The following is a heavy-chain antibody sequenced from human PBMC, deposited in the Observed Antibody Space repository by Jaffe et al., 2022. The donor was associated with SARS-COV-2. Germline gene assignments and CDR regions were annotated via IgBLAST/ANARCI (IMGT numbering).Heavy chain of an antibody. CDR1: GFTFSDYY. CDR2: ISTSGSTV. D-gene: IGHD6-13*01. Sequence: QVQLVESGGGLVKPGGSLRLSCAASGFTFSDYYMSWIRQAPGKGLEWVSYISTSGSTVYYADSVKGRFTISRDNAKSSLYLQMNSLRAEDTAVYFCARARYSSSWYGKFFDYWGQGTLVTVSS. V-gene: IGHV3-11*01. CDR3: ARARYSSSWYGKFFDY. J-gene: IGHJ4*02.